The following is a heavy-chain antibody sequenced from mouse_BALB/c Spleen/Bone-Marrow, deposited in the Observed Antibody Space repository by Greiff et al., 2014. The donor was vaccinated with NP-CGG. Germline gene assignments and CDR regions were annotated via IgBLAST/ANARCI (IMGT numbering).Heavy chain of an antibody. CDR3: TRSNYGYWYFDV. Sequence: QVQLQQSGAELVKPGASVKLSCKASGYTFSSYYMYWVKQRPGQGLEWIGEINPSNGGTKFNEKFKSKATLTVDKSSSTAYMQLSSLTSEDSAVYYCTRSNYGYWYFDVWGAGTTATVSS. CDR2: INPSNGGT. J-gene: IGHJ1*01. V-gene: IGHV1S81*02. D-gene: IGHD1-1*01. CDR1: GYTFSSYY.